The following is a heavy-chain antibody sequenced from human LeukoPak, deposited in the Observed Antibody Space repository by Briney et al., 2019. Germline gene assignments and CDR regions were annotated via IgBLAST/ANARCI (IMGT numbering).Heavy chain of an antibody. CDR3: AREEVDYYDSSGYRD. CDR1: GFTVSSNY. CDR2: LYIGGTT. Sequence: GGSLRLSCAASGFTVSSNYMSWVRQAPGKGLEWVSVLYIGGTTYYGDSVKGRLTISRDNSKNTVYLQMNSLRLEDTAVYYCAREEVDYYDSSGYRDWGQGALVTVSS. V-gene: IGHV3-53*05. J-gene: IGHJ4*02. D-gene: IGHD3-22*01.